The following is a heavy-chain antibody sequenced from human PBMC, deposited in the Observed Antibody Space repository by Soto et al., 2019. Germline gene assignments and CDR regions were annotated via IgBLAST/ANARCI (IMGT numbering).Heavy chain of an antibody. J-gene: IGHJ3*02. CDR3: AKDLNYYGSGSYYNRDAFDI. CDR1: GFTFSSYA. D-gene: IGHD3-10*01. Sequence: EVQLLESGGGLVQPGGSLRLSCAASGFTFSSYAMSWVRQAPGKGLEWVSAISGSGGSTYYADSVKGRFTISRDNSKNTLYLQMNSLRAEDTAVYYCAKDLNYYGSGSYYNRDAFDIWGQGTMVTVSS. CDR2: ISGSGGST. V-gene: IGHV3-23*01.